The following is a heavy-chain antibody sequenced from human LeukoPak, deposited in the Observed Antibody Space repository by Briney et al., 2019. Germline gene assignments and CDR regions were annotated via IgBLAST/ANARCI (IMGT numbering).Heavy chain of an antibody. CDR3: ARLVVSTWYHEVLLGRDY. J-gene: IGHJ4*02. Sequence: SETLSLTCTVSGGSISSSNYYWGWIRQPPGKGLEWIGYISYSGSTYYNPSLKSRVTISIDTSKNQFSLKLSSVTAADTAVYYCARLVVSTWYHEVLLGRDYWGQGTLVTVSS. V-gene: IGHV4-39*07. CDR2: ISYSGST. CDR1: GGSISSSNYY. D-gene: IGHD6-13*01.